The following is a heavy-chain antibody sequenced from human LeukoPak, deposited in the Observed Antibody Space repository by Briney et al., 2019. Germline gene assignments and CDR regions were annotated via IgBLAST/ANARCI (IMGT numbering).Heavy chain of an antibody. CDR2: ISTYNGNT. J-gene: IGHJ5*02. D-gene: IGHD2-2*01. V-gene: IGHV1-18*01. CDR1: GYTFSNYG. Sequence: ASVKVSCKASGYTFSNYGFNWLRQAPGQGLEWMGWISTYNGNTLYAQKFQGRVTMTTDTSTTTAYMELRSLRSDDTAVYYCARIGCSSTSCYGNSVGPWGQGTLVTVSS. CDR3: ARIGCSSTSCYGNSVGP.